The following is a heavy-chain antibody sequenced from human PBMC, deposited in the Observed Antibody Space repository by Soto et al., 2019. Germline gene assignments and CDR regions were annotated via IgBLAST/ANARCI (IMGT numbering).Heavy chain of an antibody. J-gene: IGHJ6*03. Sequence: GGSLRLSCAASGFTFSDYYMSWIRQAPGKGLEWVSYISSSGSTIYYADSVKGRFTISRDNAKNSLYLQMNSLRAEDTAVYYCKSWGKDYYYYMDVWGKGTTVTVSS. CDR1: GFTFSDYY. CDR2: ISSSGSTI. D-gene: IGHD7-27*01. CDR3: KSWGKDYYYYMDV. V-gene: IGHV3-11*01.